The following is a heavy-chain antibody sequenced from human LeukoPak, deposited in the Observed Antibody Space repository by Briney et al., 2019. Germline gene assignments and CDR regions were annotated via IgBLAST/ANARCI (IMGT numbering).Heavy chain of an antibody. Sequence: SETLSLTCPVSGDSISSYNYFWGWIRQPPGKGLEWVGSIYYRGNTYYNPSLKSRVTLSADTSKNQFSLKVTSVTAADTAVYYCARASSGYYWDFDYWGQGALVTVSS. V-gene: IGHV4-39*01. D-gene: IGHD3-22*01. J-gene: IGHJ4*02. CDR1: GDSISSYNYF. CDR2: IYYRGNT. CDR3: ARASSGYYWDFDY.